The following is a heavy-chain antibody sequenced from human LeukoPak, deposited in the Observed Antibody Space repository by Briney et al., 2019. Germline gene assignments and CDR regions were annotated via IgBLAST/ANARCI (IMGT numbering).Heavy chain of an antibody. CDR3: ARDGTVATVIGFDI. Sequence: GGSLRLSCAASGFTFSSYSMNWVRQAPGKGLERVSFISSSSSYIYYADSVKGRFTISRDNAKNSLYLQMNSLRAEDTAVYYCARDGTVATVIGFDIWGQGTMVTVSS. CDR1: GFTFSSYS. CDR2: ISSSSSYI. J-gene: IGHJ3*02. D-gene: IGHD5-12*01. V-gene: IGHV3-21*01.